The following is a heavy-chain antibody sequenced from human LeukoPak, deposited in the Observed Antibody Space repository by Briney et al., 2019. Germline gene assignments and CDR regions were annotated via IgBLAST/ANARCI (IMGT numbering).Heavy chain of an antibody. CDR1: GGSFSGYY. V-gene: IGHV4-34*01. CDR2: INHSGST. Sequence: PSETLSLTCAVYGGSFSGYYWSWIRQPPGKGLEWIGEINHSGSTNYNPSLKSRVTISVDTSKNQFSLKLSSVTAADTAVYYCASAGSGRNKTRHYYYYGMDVWGQGTTVTVSS. D-gene: IGHD3-10*01. J-gene: IGHJ6*02. CDR3: ASAGSGRNKTRHYYYYGMDV.